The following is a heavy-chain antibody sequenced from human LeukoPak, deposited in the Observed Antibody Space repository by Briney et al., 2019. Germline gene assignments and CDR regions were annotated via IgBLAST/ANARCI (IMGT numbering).Heavy chain of an antibody. D-gene: IGHD3-10*01. CDR1: GFTFSSYA. CDR3: ARDHTGYYGSGSCYNRAEDYYYYMDV. Sequence: GGSLRLSCAASGFTFSSYAMSWLRQAPGKGLEWVSTIGNSGGSTYYADSVKGRFTISRDNAKNSLYLQMNSLRAEDTAVYYCARDHTGYYGSGSCYNRAEDYYYYMDVWGKGTTVTVSS. V-gene: IGHV3-21*01. J-gene: IGHJ6*03. CDR2: IGNSGGST.